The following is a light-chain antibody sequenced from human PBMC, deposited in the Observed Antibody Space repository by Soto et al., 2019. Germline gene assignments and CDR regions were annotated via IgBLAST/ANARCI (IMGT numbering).Light chain of an antibody. V-gene: IGKV3-20*01. CDR2: GAS. CDR1: QSVNNNY. Sequence: EIVLTQPPGTLSLSPGERATLSCRASQSVNNNYLAWYQQKPGQAPRLLIYGASSRATGIPDRFSGSGSGTDFTLTISRLEPEDFAVYYCHQYGSSPGTFGQGTKVEI. J-gene: IGKJ1*01. CDR3: HQYGSSPGT.